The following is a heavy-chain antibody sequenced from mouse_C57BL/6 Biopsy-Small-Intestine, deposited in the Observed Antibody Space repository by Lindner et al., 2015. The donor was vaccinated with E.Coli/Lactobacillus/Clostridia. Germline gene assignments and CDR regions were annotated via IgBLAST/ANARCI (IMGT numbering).Heavy chain of an antibody. CDR3: ARDPRRMIRGGRYWYFDL. Sequence: SVKVSCKTSGDTFINYAISWVRQAPGQRLEWMGAITPRFDSANYAQKFQGRVTITADKSTSTVYMDLSSLTSEDTAIYYCARDPRRMIRGGRYWYFDLWGRGTLVTVSS. CDR2: ITPRFDSA. J-gene: IGHJ1*01. D-gene: IGHD2-4*01. V-gene: IGHV1-63*01. CDR1: GDTFINYA.